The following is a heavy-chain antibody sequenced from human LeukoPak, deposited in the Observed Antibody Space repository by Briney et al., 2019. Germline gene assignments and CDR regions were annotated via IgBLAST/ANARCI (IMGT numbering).Heavy chain of an antibody. CDR3: VREDYDSSGYYLDS. Sequence: PSETLSLTCTVSGGSISGYYWSWFRQPPGKGLEWFGWIHNSGSTENNPSLKSRVTMSVDTSKNQISLRLYSVTAADTAVYYCVREDYDSSGYYLDSWGQGTLVTVSS. J-gene: IGHJ4*02. CDR1: GGSISGYY. V-gene: IGHV4-59*01. D-gene: IGHD3-22*01. CDR2: IHNSGST.